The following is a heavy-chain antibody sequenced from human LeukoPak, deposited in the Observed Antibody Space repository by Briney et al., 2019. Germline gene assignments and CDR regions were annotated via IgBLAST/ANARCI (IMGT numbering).Heavy chain of an antibody. D-gene: IGHD6-13*01. V-gene: IGHV4-59*01. J-gene: IGHJ4*02. CDR3: ARDPGTAAGYFDY. Sequence: PSETLSLTCTVSGGSISSYYWSWIRQPPGKGLEWIGYIYYSGSTNYNPSLKSRVTISVDTSKNQFSLKLSSVTAADTAVYYCARDPGTAAGYFDYCGQGTLVTVSS. CDR1: GGSISSYY. CDR2: IYYSGST.